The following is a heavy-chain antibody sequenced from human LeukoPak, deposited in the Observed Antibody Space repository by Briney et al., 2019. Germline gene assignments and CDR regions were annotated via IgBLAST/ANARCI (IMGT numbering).Heavy chain of an antibody. J-gene: IGHJ4*02. D-gene: IGHD2-15*01. V-gene: IGHV4-39*07. Sequence: SETLSLTCTVSGGSISSSSYYWGWIRRPPGKGLEWIGSTYYSGSTYYNPSLKSRVTISVDTSENQFSLKLSSVTAADTAVYYCARVVKDLLLLDYWGQGTLVTVSS. CDR2: TYYSGST. CDR3: ARVVKDLLLLDY. CDR1: GGSISSSSYY.